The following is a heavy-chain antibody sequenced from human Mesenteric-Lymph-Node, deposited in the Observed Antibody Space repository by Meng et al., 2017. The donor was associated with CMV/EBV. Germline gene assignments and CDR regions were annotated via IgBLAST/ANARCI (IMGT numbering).Heavy chain of an antibody. CDR3: ARVNGDAFDI. V-gene: IGHV3-74*01. CDR1: GFTFSDYW. CDR2: INSDGSSI. Sequence: GGSLRLSCAASGFTFSDYWMHWVRQAPGKGLVWVSRINSDGSSITYADSVKGRFTISRDNAKNTVYLQMNSLRAEDTAVYYCARVNGDAFDIWGQGTMVTVSS. J-gene: IGHJ3*02.